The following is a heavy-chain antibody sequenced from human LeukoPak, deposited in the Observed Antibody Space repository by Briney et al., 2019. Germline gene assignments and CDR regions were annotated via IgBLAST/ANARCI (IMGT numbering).Heavy chain of an antibody. D-gene: IGHD6-13*01. CDR2: ISSSGSTI. CDR1: GFTFSSYE. Sequence: GGSLRLXCAASGFTFSSYEMNWVRQAPGKELEWVSYISSSGSTIYYADSVKGRFTISRDNAKNSLYLQMNSLRAEDTAVYYCARDAAFIAAAGTFDYWGQGTLVTVSS. V-gene: IGHV3-48*03. J-gene: IGHJ4*02. CDR3: ARDAAFIAAAGTFDY.